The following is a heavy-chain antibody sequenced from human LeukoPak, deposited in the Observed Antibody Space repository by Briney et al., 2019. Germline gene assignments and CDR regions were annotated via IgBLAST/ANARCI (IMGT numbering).Heavy chain of an antibody. J-gene: IGHJ5*02. D-gene: IGHD3-10*01. CDR1: GFIFTGYD. CDR2: MNPITGST. V-gene: IGHV1-8*01. CDR3: VRDGEGVAISVNYWFDP. Sequence: GASVKVSCRASGFIFTGYDINWVRQAAGQGLEWMGWMNPITGSTGYARQFQGRVTMTRDTSTGTAYMELTSLRSEDTAVYYCVRDGEGVAISVNYWFDPWGQGTLVTVPS.